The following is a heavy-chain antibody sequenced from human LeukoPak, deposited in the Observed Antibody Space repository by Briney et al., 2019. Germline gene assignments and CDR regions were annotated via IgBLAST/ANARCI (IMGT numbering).Heavy chain of an antibody. J-gene: IGHJ4*02. V-gene: IGHV3-30*04. D-gene: IGHD5-18*01. CDR1: GFTFSSYA. Sequence: GGSLRLSCAASGFTFSSYAMHWVRQAPGKGLEWVAVIAYDGSNIYYADSVKGRFTISRDNSKNTLYLQMNSLRAEDTAVYFCAREGYSQCYFDNWGQGTLVTVSS. CDR2: IAYDGSNI. CDR3: AREGYSQCYFDN.